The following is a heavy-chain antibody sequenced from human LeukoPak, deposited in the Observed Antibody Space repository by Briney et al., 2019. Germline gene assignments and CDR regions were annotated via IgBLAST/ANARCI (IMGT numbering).Heavy chain of an antibody. V-gene: IGHV4-34*01. D-gene: IGHD2-2*02. Sequence: PSETLSLTCAVYGGSFSAYYWSWIRQPPGKGLEWIGEINHSGSTNYNPSLKRRVTILVDTSKNQFSLKLSSVTAADTAVYYCARGRVVVVPAAIGVVAFDIWGQGTMVTVSS. CDR3: ARGRVVVVPAAIGVVAFDI. J-gene: IGHJ3*02. CDR2: INHSGST. CDR1: GGSFSAYY.